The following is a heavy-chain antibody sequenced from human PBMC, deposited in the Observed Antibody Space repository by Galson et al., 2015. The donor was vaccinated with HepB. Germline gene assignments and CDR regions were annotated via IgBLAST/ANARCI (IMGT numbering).Heavy chain of an antibody. CDR1: GFTFSSYA. Sequence: SLRLSCAASGFTFSSYAMSWVRQAPGKGLEWVSAISGSGGSTYYADSVKGRFTISRDNSKNTLYLQMNSLRAEDTAVYYCAKDSNSGWYTSNFDYWGQGTLVTVSS. CDR3: AKDSNSGWYTSNFDY. CDR2: ISGSGGST. V-gene: IGHV3-23*01. J-gene: IGHJ4*02. D-gene: IGHD6-19*01.